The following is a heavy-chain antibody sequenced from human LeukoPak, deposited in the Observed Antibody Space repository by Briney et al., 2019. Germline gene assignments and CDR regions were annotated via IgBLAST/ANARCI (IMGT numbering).Heavy chain of an antibody. J-gene: IGHJ4*02. CDR1: GFTFSSYG. D-gene: IGHD3-9*01. V-gene: IGHV3-30*18. CDR3: AKASLRYFDWFSDY. Sequence: GRSLRLSCAASGFTFSSYGMHWVRQAPGKGLEWVAVISYDGSNKYYADSVKGRFTISRDNSRNTLQLQMNSLRAEDTAVYSCAKASLRYFDWFSDYWGQGTLVTVSS. CDR2: ISYDGSNK.